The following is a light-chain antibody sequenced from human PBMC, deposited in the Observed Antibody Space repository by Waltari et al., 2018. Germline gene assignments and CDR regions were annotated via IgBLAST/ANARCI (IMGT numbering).Light chain of an antibody. CDR1: SGSVSTSDS. J-gene: IGLJ3*02. V-gene: IGLV8-61*01. Sequence: QTVVTQEPAFSVSPGGPITLTFALTSGSVSTSDSPSWYQQTPGQAPRTLIYSTNIRSSGVPDRFSGSIIGNKAALTITGAQADDESDYYCVLYGGNGIWVFGGGTRLTVL. CDR3: VLYGGNGIWV. CDR2: STN.